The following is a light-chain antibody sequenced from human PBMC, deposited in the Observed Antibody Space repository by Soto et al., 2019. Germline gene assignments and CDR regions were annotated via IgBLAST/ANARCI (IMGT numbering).Light chain of an antibody. CDR1: QDIANY. Sequence: DIQMTQSPSSLSASVGDRVTITCRASQDIANYLAWFQQKPGEAPKSLIHGASTLNRGVPSQFSGSGSGTECNLTISRLQAEDVAPYVGQQYQSYPWTYGQGKRVDI. J-gene: IGKJ1*01. CDR3: QQYQSYPWT. V-gene: IGKV1-16*02. CDR2: GAS.